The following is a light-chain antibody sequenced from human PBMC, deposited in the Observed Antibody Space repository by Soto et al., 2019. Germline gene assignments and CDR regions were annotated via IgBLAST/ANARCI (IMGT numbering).Light chain of an antibody. CDR1: QTVIKNY. V-gene: IGKV3-20*01. Sequence: ESVLTQSPGTLSLSPGERATLSCSASQTVIKNYLAWYQRKPGQAPRLLIYGASNSATGITDRFSGDGSGTDFTLTINRLETEDSALYYCQKYDTSPDTFGQGTKLEIK. CDR2: GAS. J-gene: IGKJ2*01. CDR3: QKYDTSPDT.